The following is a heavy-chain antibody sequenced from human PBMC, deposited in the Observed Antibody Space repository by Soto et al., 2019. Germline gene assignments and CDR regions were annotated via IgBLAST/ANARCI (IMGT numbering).Heavy chain of an antibody. CDR3: AKQRAGFGSGSDTYHFDY. V-gene: IGHV3-23*01. D-gene: IGHD3-10*01. CDR1: GFTFSSNA. CDR2: ISGSGGTT. Sequence: LRLSCIGSGFTFSSNAMSWVRQAPGKGLEWVSAISGSGGTTYYADSVKGRFAVSRDNSNNTLYLQMNSLRAEDTAVYYCAKQRAGFGSGSDTYHFDYWGQGTLVTVSS. J-gene: IGHJ4*02.